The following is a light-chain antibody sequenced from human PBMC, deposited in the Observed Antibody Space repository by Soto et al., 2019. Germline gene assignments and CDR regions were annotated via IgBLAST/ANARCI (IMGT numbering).Light chain of an antibody. Sequence: QSALTQPASVSGSPGQSITISCTGSTTDLGSYDYVSWYQQHPGQVPKLMLFEVTNRPSGVSDRFSGSKSGNTASLTISGLQAEDEAVYYCSSYTISSTVVFGGGTKLTVL. V-gene: IGLV2-14*01. J-gene: IGLJ2*01. CDR2: EVT. CDR3: SSYTISSTVV. CDR1: TTDLGSYDY.